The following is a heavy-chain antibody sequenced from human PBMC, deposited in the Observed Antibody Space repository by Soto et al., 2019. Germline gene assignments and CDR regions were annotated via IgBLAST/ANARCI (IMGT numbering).Heavy chain of an antibody. V-gene: IGHV3-30*18. CDR3: AKDRCSSTSCYCFDY. J-gene: IGHJ4*02. Sequence: QVQLVESGGGVVQPGRSLRLSCAASGFTFSSYGMHWVRQAPGKGLEWVAVISYDGSNKYYADSVKGRFTISRDNSKNTLYLQMNSLRAEDTAVYYCAKDRCSSTSCYCFDYWGQGILVTVSS. CDR2: ISYDGSNK. CDR1: GFTFSSYG. D-gene: IGHD2-2*01.